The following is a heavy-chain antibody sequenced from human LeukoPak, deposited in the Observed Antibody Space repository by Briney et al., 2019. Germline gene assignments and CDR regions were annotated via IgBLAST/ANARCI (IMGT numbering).Heavy chain of an antibody. D-gene: IGHD3-9*01. CDR1: GGSFSGYY. J-gene: IGHJ6*04. V-gene: IGHV4-34*01. CDR3: ARGFVLRYFDWLHYYGMDV. CDR2: INRSGST. Sequence: SETLSLTCAVYGGSFSGYYWSWIRQPPGKGLEWIGEINRSGSTNYNPSLKSRVTISVDTSKNQFSLKLSSVTAADTAVYYCARGFVLRYFDWLHYYGMDVWGKGTTVTVSS.